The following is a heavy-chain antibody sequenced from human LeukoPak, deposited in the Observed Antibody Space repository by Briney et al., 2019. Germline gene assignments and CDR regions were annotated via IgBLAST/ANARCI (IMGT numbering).Heavy chain of an antibody. Sequence: ASVKVSCKASGGTFSSYAISWVRQAPGQGLEWMGRIIPILGIANYAQKFQGRVTMTEDTSTDTAYMELSSLRSEDTAVYYCATDYPKPGEQWLANFDYWGEGTLVTVSS. J-gene: IGHJ4*02. D-gene: IGHD6-19*01. CDR3: ATDYPKPGEQWLANFDY. CDR2: IIPILGIA. V-gene: IGHV1-69*04. CDR1: GGTFSSYA.